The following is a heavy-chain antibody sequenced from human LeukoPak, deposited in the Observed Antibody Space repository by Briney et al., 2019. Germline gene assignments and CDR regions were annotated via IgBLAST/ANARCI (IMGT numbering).Heavy chain of an antibody. CDR3: ARGFHDYGDYATYYMDV. CDR2: INPSGGST. V-gene: IGHV1-46*01. Sequence: GASVKVSCKASGYTFTGYYMHWVRQAPGQGLEWMGIINPSGGSTSYAQKFQGRVTMTRDTSTSTVYMELSSLRSEDTAVYYCARGFHDYGDYATYYMDVWGKGTTVTISS. CDR1: GYTFTGYY. J-gene: IGHJ6*03. D-gene: IGHD4-17*01.